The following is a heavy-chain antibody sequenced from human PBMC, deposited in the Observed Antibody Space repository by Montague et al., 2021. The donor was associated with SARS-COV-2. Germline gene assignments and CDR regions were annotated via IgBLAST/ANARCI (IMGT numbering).Heavy chain of an antibody. CDR3: ARRGLGYYDSSGELIPQNAFDI. CDR1: GGSISSYY. V-gene: IGHV4-59*08. CDR2: IYYSGST. J-gene: IGHJ3*02. Sequence: SETLSLTCTVSGGSISSYYWSWIRQPPGKGLEWIGYIYYSGSTNYNPSLKSRVTISVDTSKNQFSLKLSSVTAADTAVYYCARRGLGYYDSSGELIPQNAFDIWGQGTMVTVSS. D-gene: IGHD3-22*01.